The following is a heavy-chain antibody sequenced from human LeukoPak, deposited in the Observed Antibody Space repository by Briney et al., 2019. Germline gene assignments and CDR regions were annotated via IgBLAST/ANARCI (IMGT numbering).Heavy chain of an antibody. V-gene: IGHV5-51*01. CDR3: ARALLGMGGGVDY. J-gene: IGHJ4*02. CDR2: IYPDDSDT. Sequence: GESLKISCKGSGYSFTTSWIAWVRQKPGKGLEWMGIIYPDDSDTRYSPSFQGQVTISADKYISTAYLQWSSPEASDTARYYCARALLGMGGGVDYWGQGTLVTVSS. D-gene: IGHD7-27*01. CDR1: GYSFTTSW.